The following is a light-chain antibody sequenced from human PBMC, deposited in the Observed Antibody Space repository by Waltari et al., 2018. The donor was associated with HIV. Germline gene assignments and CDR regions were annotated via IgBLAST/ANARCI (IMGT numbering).Light chain of an antibody. V-gene: IGKV3-11*01. J-gene: IGKJ5*01. CDR3: QQRAISPGT. Sequence: DIVLTQSPATLSLSPGERATLSCRASPSIATYLAWSQHKPGQPPRLLMSHASTSATGIPAMFSGSGSGTDFTLTISSLEPEDFAIYYCQQRAISPGTFGHGTRLDIK. CDR1: PSIATY. CDR2: HAS.